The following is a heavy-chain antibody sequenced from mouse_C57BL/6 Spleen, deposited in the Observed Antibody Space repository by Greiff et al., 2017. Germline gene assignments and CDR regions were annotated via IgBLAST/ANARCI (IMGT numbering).Heavy chain of an antibody. CDR2: IYPGSGNT. V-gene: IGHV1-66*01. J-gene: IGHJ2*01. Sequence: VQLQQSGPELVKPGASVKISCKASGYSFTSYYIHWVKQRPGQGLEWIGWIYPGSGNTKYNEKFKGKATLTADTSSSTAYMQLSSLTSEDSAVYYCARYGYDYYFDYWGQGTTLTVSS. D-gene: IGHD2-2*01. CDR3: ARYGYDYYFDY. CDR1: GYSFTSYY.